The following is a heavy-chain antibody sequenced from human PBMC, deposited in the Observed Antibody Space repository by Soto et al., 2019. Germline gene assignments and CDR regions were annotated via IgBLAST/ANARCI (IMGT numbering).Heavy chain of an antibody. V-gene: IGHV1-69*01. CDR1: GGTFSSYA. CDR3: ARGGWSYSGDNWFDP. J-gene: IGHJ5*02. Sequence: QVQLVQSGAEVKKPGSSVKVSCKASGGTFSSYAISWVRQAPGQGLEWMGGIIPIFGTANYAQKFQGRVTITAHDSTSTAYMELSSLRSEDTAVYYCARGGWSYSGDNWFDPWRQGTLVTVSS. D-gene: IGHD1-26*01. CDR2: IIPIFGTA.